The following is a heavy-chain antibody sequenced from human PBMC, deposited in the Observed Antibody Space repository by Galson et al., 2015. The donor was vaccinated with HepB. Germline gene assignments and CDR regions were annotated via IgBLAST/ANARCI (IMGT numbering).Heavy chain of an antibody. Sequence: SVKVSCKASGYTFSRFSISWLRQAPGQGLEWMGWISGYDVNVRYAQKFQGRLTMTTDTSTSTAHLDLRSLRSDDSAVYYRARGGLATIGGPTFDYWGQGTLVTVSS. CDR1: GYTFSRFS. CDR3: ARGGLATIGGPTFDY. D-gene: IGHD5-24*01. CDR2: ISGYDVNV. V-gene: IGHV1-18*01. J-gene: IGHJ4*02.